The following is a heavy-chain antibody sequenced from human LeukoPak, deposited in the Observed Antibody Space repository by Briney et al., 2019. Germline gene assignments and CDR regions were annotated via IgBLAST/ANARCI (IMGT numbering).Heavy chain of an antibody. CDR3: ARERGRQDY. V-gene: IGHV4-34*01. CDR2: INHSGST. CDR1: GFTFSSYW. Sequence: GSLRLSCAASGFTFSSYWMSWVRQPPGKGLEWIGEINHSGSTNYNPSLKSRVTISVDTSKNQFSLKLSSVTAADTAVYYCARERGRQDYWGQGTLVTVSS. D-gene: IGHD1-1*01. J-gene: IGHJ4*02.